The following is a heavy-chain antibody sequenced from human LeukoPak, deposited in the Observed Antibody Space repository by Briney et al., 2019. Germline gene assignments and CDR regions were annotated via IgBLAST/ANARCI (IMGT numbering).Heavy chain of an antibody. Sequence: SGGSLRLSCAASGFTFSSYWMSWVRQAPVKGLEWVANIKQDGSEKYYVDSVKGRFTISRDNAKNSLYLQMNSLRAEDTAVYYCARGGTYYYGSGTYNSFDPWGQGTLVTVSS. CDR2: IKQDGSEK. CDR3: ARGGTYYYGSGTYNSFDP. CDR1: GFTFSSYW. D-gene: IGHD3-10*01. J-gene: IGHJ5*02. V-gene: IGHV3-7*03.